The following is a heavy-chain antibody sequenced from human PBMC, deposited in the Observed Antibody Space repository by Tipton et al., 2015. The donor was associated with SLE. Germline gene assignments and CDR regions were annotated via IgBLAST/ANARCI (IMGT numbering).Heavy chain of an antibody. CDR1: GGSISSYY. Sequence: TLSLTCTVSGGSISSYYWSWIRQPPGKGLEWIGYIYYSGSTNYNPSLKSRVTISVDTSKNQFSLKLSSVTAADTAVYYCARVGDGYKEWGQGTLVTVSS. CDR2: IYYSGST. V-gene: IGHV4-59*01. CDR3: ARVGDGYKE. D-gene: IGHD5-24*01. J-gene: IGHJ4*02.